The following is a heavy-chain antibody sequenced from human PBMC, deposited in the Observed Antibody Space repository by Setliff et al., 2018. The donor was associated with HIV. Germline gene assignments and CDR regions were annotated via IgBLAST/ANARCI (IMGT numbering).Heavy chain of an antibody. CDR2: ISWNSGSI. V-gene: IGHV3-9*01. D-gene: IGHD3-9*01. Sequence: GGSLRLSCAASGFTFDDYAMHWVRQAPGKGLEWVSGISWNSGSIGYADSVKGRFTISRDNAKNSLYLQMNSLRAEDTALYYCARGARLQYFDWPSYALDVWGQGTTVTVSS. CDR1: GFTFDDYA. CDR3: ARGARLQYFDWPSYALDV. J-gene: IGHJ6*02.